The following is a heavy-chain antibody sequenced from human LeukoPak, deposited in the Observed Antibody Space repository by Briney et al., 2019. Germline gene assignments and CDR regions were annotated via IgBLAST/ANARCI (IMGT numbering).Heavy chain of an antibody. CDR2: ISHDGSNK. D-gene: IGHD3-3*01. Sequence: GRSLRLSCAASGFTFSSYGMHWVRQAPGKGLEWVAVISHDGSNKYYADSVKGRFTISRDNSKNTLYLQMNSLRAEDTAVYYCAKDHRTTIFGVAGDWGQGTLVTVSS. CDR3: AKDHRTTIFGVAGD. J-gene: IGHJ4*02. CDR1: GFTFSSYG. V-gene: IGHV3-30*18.